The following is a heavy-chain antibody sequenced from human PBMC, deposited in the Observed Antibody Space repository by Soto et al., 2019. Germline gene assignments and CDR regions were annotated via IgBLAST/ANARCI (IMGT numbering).Heavy chain of an antibody. CDR2: ISAYNGNT. CDR3: ARDPRRIAAAGTKYYYYYGMDV. Sequence: ASVKVSCKASGYTFTSYGISWVRQAPGQGLEWMGWISAYNGNTNYAQKLQGRVTMTTDTSTSTAYMELRSLRSDDTAVYYCARDPRRIAAAGTKYYYYYGMDVWGQGTKVTVSS. J-gene: IGHJ6*02. V-gene: IGHV1-18*01. D-gene: IGHD6-13*01. CDR1: GYTFTSYG.